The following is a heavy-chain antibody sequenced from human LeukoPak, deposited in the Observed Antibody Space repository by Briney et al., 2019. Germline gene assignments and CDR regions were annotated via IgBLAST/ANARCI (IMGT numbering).Heavy chain of an antibody. Sequence: SETLSLTCAVYGGSFSGYYWSWIRQPPGRGLEWIGEINHSGSTNYKPSLKNRVTISVDTSKNQFSLKLSSVTAADTAVYYCATDPIAVAGTFDYWGQGTLVTVSS. D-gene: IGHD6-19*01. J-gene: IGHJ4*02. CDR2: INHSGST. CDR1: GGSFSGYY. V-gene: IGHV4-34*01. CDR3: ATDPIAVAGTFDY.